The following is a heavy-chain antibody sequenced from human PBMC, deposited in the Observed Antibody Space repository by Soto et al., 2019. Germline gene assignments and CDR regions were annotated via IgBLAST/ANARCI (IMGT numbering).Heavy chain of an antibody. Sequence: QVQLQESGPGLVKPSGTLSLTCAVSSGSISSSNWWSWVRQPPGKGLEWIGEIYHSGSNNYNPSLKSRVNISVDKSKNQFSLKLSSVTAADTAVYYCARDNSGQLCYMDVWGKGTTVTVSS. CDR2: IYHSGSN. D-gene: IGHD1-26*01. CDR3: ARDNSGQLCYMDV. V-gene: IGHV4-4*02. CDR1: SGSISSSNW. J-gene: IGHJ6*03.